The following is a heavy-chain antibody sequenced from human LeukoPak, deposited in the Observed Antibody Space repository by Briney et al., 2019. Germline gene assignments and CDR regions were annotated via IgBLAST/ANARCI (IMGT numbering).Heavy chain of an antibody. CDR3: ARGLYYDSSGYYYDAFDI. J-gene: IGHJ3*02. CDR2: MNPNSGNT. CDR1: GYTFTRYV. D-gene: IGHD3-22*01. V-gene: IGHV1-8*01. Sequence: ASVTVSCKASGYTFTRYVINWVRQAAGQGLEWMGWMNPNSGNTGYAQKFQGRVTMTRNTSISTAYMELSSLRSEDTAVYYCARGLYYDSSGYYYDAFDIWGQGTMVTVSS.